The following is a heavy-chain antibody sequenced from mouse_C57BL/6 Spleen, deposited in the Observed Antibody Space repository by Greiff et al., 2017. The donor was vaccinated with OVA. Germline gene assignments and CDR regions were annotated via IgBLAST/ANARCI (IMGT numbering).Heavy chain of an antibody. J-gene: IGHJ4*01. Sequence: QVQLQQSGAELVKPGASVKLSCKASGYTFTSYWMQWVNQRPGQGLEWIGEIDPSDSYTNYNQKFKGKATLTVDTSSSTAYMQLSSLTSEDSAVYYCARSAGYYSAMDYWGQGTSVTVSS. CDR2: IDPSDSYT. V-gene: IGHV1-50*01. CDR3: ARSAGYYSAMDY. D-gene: IGHD2-3*01. CDR1: GYTFTSYW.